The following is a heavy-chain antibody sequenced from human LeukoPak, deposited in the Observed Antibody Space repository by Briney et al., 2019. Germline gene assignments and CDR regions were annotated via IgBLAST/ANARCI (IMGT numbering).Heavy chain of an antibody. CDR1: GGSISSYY. D-gene: IGHD3-22*01. CDR2: IYTSGIT. J-gene: IGHJ4*02. CDR3: ARDVHYDSSGYYRDY. V-gene: IGHV4-4*07. Sequence: SETLSLTCTVSGGSISSYYWTWIRQPAGKGLEWIGRIYTSGITNYNPSLKSRVTMSVDTSKNQFSLKLSSVTAADTAVYYCARDVHYDSSGYYRDYSGQGTLVTVSS.